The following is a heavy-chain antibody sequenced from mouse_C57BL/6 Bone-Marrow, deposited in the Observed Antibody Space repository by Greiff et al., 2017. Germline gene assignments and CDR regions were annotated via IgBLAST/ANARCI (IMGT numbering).Heavy chain of an antibody. V-gene: IGHV1-12*01. CDR3: ARWGTTVVVSYWYFYV. CDR1: GSTFTSYN. Sequence: QVQLQQSGAALVRPGASVKMSCKASGSTFTSYNMHWVKQTPRQGLEWIGAIYPGNGDTSYNQKFKGKATLTVDKFSSNTYMQLSSLTSEDSAVYFCARWGTTVVVSYWYFYVWGTGTTVTVSS. J-gene: IGHJ1*03. CDR2: IYPGNGDT. D-gene: IGHD1-1*01.